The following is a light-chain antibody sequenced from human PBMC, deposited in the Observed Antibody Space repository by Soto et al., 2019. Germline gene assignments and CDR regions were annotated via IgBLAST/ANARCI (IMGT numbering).Light chain of an antibody. CDR1: RSNVESNT. J-gene: IGLJ1*01. V-gene: IGLV1-44*01. CDR2: SND. CDR3: AAGDDRLNDYV. Sequence: QSVLTQPPSASGTPGQRVTISCSGSRSNVESNTVSWYQQLPGTAPKLLIYSNDQWPSGVPDRFSGSKSGTSASLAISGLQAEDEADYFCAAGDDRLNDYVFGTGTKLTVL.